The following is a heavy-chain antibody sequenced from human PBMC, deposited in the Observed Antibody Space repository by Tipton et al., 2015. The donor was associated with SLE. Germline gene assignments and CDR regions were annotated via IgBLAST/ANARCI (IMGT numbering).Heavy chain of an antibody. CDR3: ARGYQLPLGPYYYYMDV. CDR1: GGSISSYY. CDR2: IYYSGST. J-gene: IGHJ6*03. D-gene: IGHD2-2*01. V-gene: IGHV4-59*01. Sequence: TLSLTCTVSGGSISSYYWGWIRQPPGKGLEWIGYIYYSGSTNYNPSLKSRVTISVDTSKNQFSLKLSSVTAADTAVYYCARGYQLPLGPYYYYMDVWGKGTTVTVSS.